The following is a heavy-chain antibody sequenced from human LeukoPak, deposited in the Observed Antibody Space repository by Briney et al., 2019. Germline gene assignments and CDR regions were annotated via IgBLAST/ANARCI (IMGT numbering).Heavy chain of an antibody. CDR3: ARETWILLWLLDY. J-gene: IGHJ4*02. CDR2: IYYSGST. Sequence: SETLSLTCTVSGGSISSSSYYWGWIRQPPGKGLEWIGSIYYSGSTYYNPSLKSRVTISVDTSKNQFSLKLSSVTAADTAVYYCARETWILLWLLDYWGQGTLVTVSS. V-gene: IGHV4-39*02. D-gene: IGHD5-18*01. CDR1: GGSISSSSYY.